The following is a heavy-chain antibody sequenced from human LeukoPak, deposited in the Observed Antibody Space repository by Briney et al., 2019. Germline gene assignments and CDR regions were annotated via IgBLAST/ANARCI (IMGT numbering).Heavy chain of an antibody. CDR2: ISSGGSTI. Sequence: GWSLRLSCAASGFTFSNYEMNWVRQAPGKGLEGVSYISSGGSTIYYADSVKGRFTISRDNAKNSLFLKMNSLRAEDTAVYYCARGRVGTTTPFDYWGQGTLVTVSS. V-gene: IGHV3-48*03. CDR3: ARGRVGTTTPFDY. D-gene: IGHD1-26*01. CDR1: GFTFSNYE. J-gene: IGHJ4*02.